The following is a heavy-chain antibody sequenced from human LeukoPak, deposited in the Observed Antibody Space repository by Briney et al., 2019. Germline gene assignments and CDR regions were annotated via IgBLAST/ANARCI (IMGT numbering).Heavy chain of an antibody. V-gene: IGHV4-59*01. CDR3: ARVGYSYGLDY. J-gene: IGHJ4*02. D-gene: IGHD5-18*01. CDR2: IYYSGST. CDR1: GGSISSYY. Sequence: SETLSLTCIVSGGSISSYYWSWIRQPPGKGLEWIGYIYYSGSTNYNPSLKSRVTISVDTSKNQFSLKLSSVTAADTAVYYCARVGYSYGLDYWGQGTLVTVSS.